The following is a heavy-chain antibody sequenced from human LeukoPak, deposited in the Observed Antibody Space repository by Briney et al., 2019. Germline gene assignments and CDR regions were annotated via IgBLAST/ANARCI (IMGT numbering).Heavy chain of an antibody. J-gene: IGHJ6*02. Sequence: GGSLRLSCAASGFTFSSYDMHWVRQATGKGLEWVSAICTAGDTYYPGSVKGRFTISRENAKNSLYLQMNSLGAGDTAVYYCARGRTTVTTLRYYYYYGMDVWGQGTTVTVSS. CDR3: ARGRTTVTTLRYYYYYGMDV. D-gene: IGHD4-11*01. V-gene: IGHV3-13*01. CDR2: ICTAGDT. CDR1: GFTFSSYD.